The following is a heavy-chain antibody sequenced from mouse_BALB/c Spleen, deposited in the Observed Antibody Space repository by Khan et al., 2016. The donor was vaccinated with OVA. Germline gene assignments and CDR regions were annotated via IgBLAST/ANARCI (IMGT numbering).Heavy chain of an antibody. V-gene: IGHV1S136*01. CDR2: INPDNDGI. J-gene: IGHJ3*01. CDR3: EREASNWDFCFAY. CDR1: GYTFTNYV. Sequence: VQLQQSGPDLVKPGASVKMSCKASGYTFTNYVMHWVKQKPGQGHEWIGDINPDNDGIRYNEKFKGKATLTSDKSSSTASMQLSSLTSEDSAVYYSEREASNWDFCFAYWGQGTLVTVSA. D-gene: IGHD4-1*01.